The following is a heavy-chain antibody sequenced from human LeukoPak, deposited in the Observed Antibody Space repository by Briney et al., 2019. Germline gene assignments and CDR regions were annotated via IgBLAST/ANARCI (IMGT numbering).Heavy chain of an antibody. CDR1: GGSISSSSYY. CDR3: ARPMSSGWLPFDY. D-gene: IGHD6-19*01. J-gene: IGHJ4*02. CDR2: IYYSGST. V-gene: IGHV4-39*01. Sequence: SETLSLTCTVSGGSISSSSYYWGWIRQPPGKGLEWIGGIYYSGSTYYNPSLKGRVTISVDTSKNQFSLKLSSVTAADTAVYYCARPMSSGWLPFDYWGQGTLVTVSS.